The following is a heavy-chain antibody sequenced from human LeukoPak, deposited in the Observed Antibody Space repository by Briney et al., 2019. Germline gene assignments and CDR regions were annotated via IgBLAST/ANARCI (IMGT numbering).Heavy chain of an antibody. Sequence: GASVKVSCKASGYIFSSYGITWVRQAPGQGLEWMGWISVYNGNTKSAQNLKGRVIMTTDTSTNTAYMELTSLRSDDTAVYYCARIAADGSGTNHYWGQGTQVTVSS. J-gene: IGHJ4*02. V-gene: IGHV1-18*01. CDR3: ARIAADGSGTNHY. CDR2: ISVYNGNT. D-gene: IGHD3-10*01. CDR1: GYIFSSYG.